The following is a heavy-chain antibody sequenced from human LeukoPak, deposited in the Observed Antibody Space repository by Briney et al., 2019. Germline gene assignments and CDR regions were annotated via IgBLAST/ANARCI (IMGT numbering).Heavy chain of an antibody. CDR3: ARLGNGGYFDF. J-gene: IGHJ4*02. CDR1: GGSISSGNYY. Sequence: PSETLSLTCTVSGGSISSGNYYWSWIRQPAGKGLEWIGRIYTSGSTNYNPSLKSRVTISVDTSKNQFSLKLSSVTAADTAVYYCARLGNGGYFDFWGQGTLVTVSS. V-gene: IGHV4-61*02. CDR2: IYTSGST. D-gene: IGHD3-16*01.